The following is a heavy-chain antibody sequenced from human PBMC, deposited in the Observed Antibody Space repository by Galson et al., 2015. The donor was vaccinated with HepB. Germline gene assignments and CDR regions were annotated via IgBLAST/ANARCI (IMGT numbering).Heavy chain of an antibody. Sequence: TLSLTCTVSGGSISSGSYYWSWIRQPAGKGLEWIGRIYTSGSTNYNPSLKSRVNISVDTSKNQFSLKLSSVTAADTAVYYCARREAYYDSSGYNAFEIWGQGTMVTVSS. CDR1: GGSISSGSYY. V-gene: IGHV4-61*02. CDR2: IYTSGST. D-gene: IGHD3-22*01. CDR3: ARREAYYDSSGYNAFEI. J-gene: IGHJ3*02.